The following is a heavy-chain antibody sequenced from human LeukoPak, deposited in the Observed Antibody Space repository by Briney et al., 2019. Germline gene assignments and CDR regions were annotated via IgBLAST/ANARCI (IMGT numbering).Heavy chain of an antibody. D-gene: IGHD6-6*01. V-gene: IGHV3-23*01. Sequence: GGSLRLSCAASGFTFTTYAMCWVRQAPGKGLEWVSCIGNSGGDTVYADSVKGRFTISRDNSKNTLYLQMNSLRAEDTAVYYCAKDSGSSSGSYFDYWGQGTLVTVSS. CDR1: GFTFTTYA. CDR3: AKDSGSSSGSYFDY. CDR2: IGNSGGDT. J-gene: IGHJ4*02.